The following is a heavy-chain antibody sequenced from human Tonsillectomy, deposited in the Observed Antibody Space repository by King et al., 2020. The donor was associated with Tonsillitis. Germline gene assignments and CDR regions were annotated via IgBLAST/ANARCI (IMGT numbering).Heavy chain of an antibody. V-gene: IGHV4-4*07. CDR3: ARGDFRVTPFDC. D-gene: IGHD4-23*01. J-gene: IGHJ4*02. CDR2: IYTSGNT. Sequence: VQLQESGPGLVKPSETLSLTCAVSGGSISGNYWNWIRQPAGKGLEWIGRIYTSGNTDYNPSLDSRVTMSIDTSKNQFSLNLSSVTAADTAVYYCARGDFRVTPFDCWGQGALVTVSS. CDR1: GGSISGNY.